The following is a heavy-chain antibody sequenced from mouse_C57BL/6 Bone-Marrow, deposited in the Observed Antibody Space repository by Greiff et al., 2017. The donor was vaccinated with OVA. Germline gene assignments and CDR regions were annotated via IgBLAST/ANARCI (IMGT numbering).Heavy chain of an antibody. CDR1: GYSFTGYY. CDR3: ARGTGIDY. V-gene: IGHV1-31*01. D-gene: IGHD3-3*01. Sequence: EVQLQQSGPELVKPGASVKISCKASGYSFTGYYMHWVQQSPGNILEWIGYIYPYNGVSRYKQKFKGKATLTVDKSSSTAYMELRSLTSEDSAVYYYARGTGIDYWGQGTTLTVSS. CDR2: IYPYNGVS. J-gene: IGHJ2*01.